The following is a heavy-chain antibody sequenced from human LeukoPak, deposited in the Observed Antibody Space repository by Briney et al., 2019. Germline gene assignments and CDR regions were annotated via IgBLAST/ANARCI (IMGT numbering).Heavy chain of an antibody. J-gene: IGHJ4*02. CDR1: GGSISSGGYY. Sequence: PSETLSLTCSVSGGSISSGGYYMSWVRQAPGKGLEWVSVIYSGGSTYYADSVKGRFTISRDNSKNTLYLQMNSLRAEDTAVYYCARDRWFGESGGYWGQGTLVTVSS. V-gene: IGHV3-53*01. CDR2: IYSGGST. D-gene: IGHD3-10*01. CDR3: ARDRWFGESGGY.